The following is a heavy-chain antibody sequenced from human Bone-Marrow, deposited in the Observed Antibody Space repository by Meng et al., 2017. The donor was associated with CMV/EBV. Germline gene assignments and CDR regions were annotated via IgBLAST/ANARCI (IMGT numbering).Heavy chain of an antibody. D-gene: IGHD2-2*01. CDR2: IIPIFGTA. CDR3: ATAVVVPAAIDYFDY. V-gene: IGHV1-69*06. Sequence: SVKVSCKASGGTFSSYAISWVRQAPGQGLEWMGGIIPIFGTANYAQKFQGRVTMTEDTSTDTAYMELSSLRSEDTAVYYCATAVVVPAAIDYFDYRGQGTLVTVSS. CDR1: GGTFSSYA. J-gene: IGHJ4*02.